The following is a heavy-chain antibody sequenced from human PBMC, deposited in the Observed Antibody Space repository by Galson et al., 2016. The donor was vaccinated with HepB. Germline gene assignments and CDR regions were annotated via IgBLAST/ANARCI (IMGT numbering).Heavy chain of an antibody. CDR1: GYSFTNYW. D-gene: IGHD3-10*01. J-gene: IGHJ5*02. CDR3: ARVYGSGSYFNRGWFDL. CDR2: IHPGDSDT. Sequence: QSGAEVKKPGESLKISCKGSGYSFTNYWIGWVRQMPGKGLEWMAIIHPGDSDTRYSPSFQGQVTISADKSISTAYLQWSTLKASDTAMDYCARVYGSGSYFNRGWFDLWGQGTLVTVSS. V-gene: IGHV5-51*01.